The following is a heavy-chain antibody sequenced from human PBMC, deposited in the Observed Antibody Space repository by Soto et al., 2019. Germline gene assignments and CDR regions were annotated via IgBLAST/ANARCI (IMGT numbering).Heavy chain of an antibody. Sequence: GGSLRLSCVASGFIFSSYAMSWVRQTPGKGLEWVSAIRGSGGTIYYADTVKGRFTISRENSKNTLFLQMDSLRAEDTAIYYCAKDFLSHHSPLPFDICGQGTQDTVSS. CDR2: IRGSGGTI. CDR3: AKDFLSHHSPLPFDI. V-gene: IGHV3-23*01. CDR1: GFIFSSYA. J-gene: IGHJ4*02. D-gene: IGHD3-3*01.